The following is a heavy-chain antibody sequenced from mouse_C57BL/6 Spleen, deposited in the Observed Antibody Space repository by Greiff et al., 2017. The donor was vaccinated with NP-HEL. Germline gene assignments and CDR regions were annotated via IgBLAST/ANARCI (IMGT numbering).Heavy chain of an antibody. V-gene: IGHV1-39*01. CDR3: ARGFITTVVAEGYAMDY. D-gene: IGHD1-1*01. Sequence: EVQLQQSGPELVKPGASVKISCKASGYSFTDYNMNWVKQSNGKSLEWIGVINPNYGTTSYNQKFKGKATLTVDQSSSTAYMQLNSLTSEDSAVYYCARGFITTVVAEGYAMDYWGQGTSVTVSS. CDR2: INPNYGTT. CDR1: GYSFTDYN. J-gene: IGHJ4*01.